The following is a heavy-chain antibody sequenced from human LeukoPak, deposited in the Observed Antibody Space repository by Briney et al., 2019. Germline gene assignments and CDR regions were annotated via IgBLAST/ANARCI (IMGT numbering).Heavy chain of an antibody. CDR3: ASHIVATTELARFDY. D-gene: IGHD5-12*01. V-gene: IGHV4-34*01. CDR1: GGSFSGYY. CDR2: INHSGST. Sequence: SETLSLTCAVYGGSFSGYYWSWIRQPPGKGLEWIGEINHSGSTNYTPSLKSRVTISVDTSKNQFSLKLSSVTAADTAVYYCASHIVATTELARFDYWGQGTLVTVSS. J-gene: IGHJ4*02.